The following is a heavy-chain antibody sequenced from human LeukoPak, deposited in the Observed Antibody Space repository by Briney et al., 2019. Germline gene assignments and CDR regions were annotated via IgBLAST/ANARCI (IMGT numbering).Heavy chain of an antibody. CDR1: GGSIRGSDFY. CDR3: ATWLQMHF. D-gene: IGHD5-24*01. V-gene: IGHV4-39*07. Sequence: SETLSLTCTVSGGSIRGSDFYWGWIRQPPGKGLEWIGTIYSTGSTYYNASFKSRVTISVDTSKNQFSLRLTSVTAADTAVYYCATWLQMHFWGQGTLVTVSS. J-gene: IGHJ4*02. CDR2: IYSTGST.